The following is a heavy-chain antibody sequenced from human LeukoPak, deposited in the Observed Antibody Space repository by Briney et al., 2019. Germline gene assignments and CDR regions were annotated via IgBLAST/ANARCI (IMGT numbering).Heavy chain of an antibody. V-gene: IGHV3-9*01. Sequence: GGSLRLSCAASGFTFDDYAMHWVRHAPGKGLEWVSGISWNSGSIGYADSVKGRFTISRDNAKNSLYLQMNSLRAEDTALYYCAKDLNYLLPVYAFDIWGQGTMVTVSS. D-gene: IGHD1-14*01. J-gene: IGHJ3*02. CDR1: GFTFDDYA. CDR2: ISWNSGSI. CDR3: AKDLNYLLPVYAFDI.